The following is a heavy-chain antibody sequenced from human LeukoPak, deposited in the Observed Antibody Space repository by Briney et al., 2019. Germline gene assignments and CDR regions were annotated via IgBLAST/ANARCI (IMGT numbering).Heavy chain of an antibody. J-gene: IGHJ4*02. CDR2: MNPNSGNT. CDR1: GYTFTNYD. Sequence: GASVKVSCKSSGYTFTNYDINWVRQATGQGLEWMGWMNPNSGNTGYAQKLQGRVTFTRDTSISTAYMELSSLRSEDTAVYYCARGLGYFGRVPGADYWGQGTLVTVSS. V-gene: IGHV1-8*03. D-gene: IGHD3-10*01. CDR3: ARGLGYFGRVPGADY.